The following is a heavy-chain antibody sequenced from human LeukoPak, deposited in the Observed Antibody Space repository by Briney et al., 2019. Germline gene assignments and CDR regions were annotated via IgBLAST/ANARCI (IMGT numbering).Heavy chain of an antibody. D-gene: IGHD6-13*01. CDR3: ARSGIQASRTWVPAGIAAAGTPEFMPY. Sequence: ASVKVSCKASGYTFTGYYMHWVRQAPGQGLEWMGWINPNSGGTNYAQKFQGRVTMTRDTSISTAYMELSRLRSDDTVVYYCARSGIQASRTWVPAGIAAAGTPEFMPYWGQGTLVTVSS. J-gene: IGHJ4*02. V-gene: IGHV1-2*02. CDR1: GYTFTGYY. CDR2: INPNSGGT.